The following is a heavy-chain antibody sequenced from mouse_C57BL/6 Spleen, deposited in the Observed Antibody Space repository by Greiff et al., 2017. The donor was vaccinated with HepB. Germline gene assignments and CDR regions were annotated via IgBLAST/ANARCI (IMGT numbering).Heavy chain of an antibody. CDR1: GYTFTDYY. V-gene: IGHV1-19*01. Sequence: EVKLMESGPVLVKPGASVKMSCKASGYTFTDYYMNWVKQSHGKSLEWIGVINPYNGGTSYNQKFKGKATLTVDKSSSTAYMELNSLTSEDSAVYYCARWRSLDYWGQGTTLTVSS. J-gene: IGHJ2*01. CDR3: ARWRSLDY. CDR2: INPYNGGT.